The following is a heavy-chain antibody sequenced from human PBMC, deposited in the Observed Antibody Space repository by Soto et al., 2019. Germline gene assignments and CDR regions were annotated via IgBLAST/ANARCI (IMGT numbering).Heavy chain of an antibody. CDR2: ISYDGRNK. V-gene: IGHV3-30*04. CDR3: ARGPLGVGATTRGDAFDI. Sequence: QVQLVESGGGVVQPGRSLRLSCAASGFSFSNYAMHWVRQAPGKGLEWVAVISYDGRNKYYADSVKGRFTISRDNSKNTLYLQMNSLRAEDTAVYYWARGPLGVGATTRGDAFDIWGQGTMVTVSS. J-gene: IGHJ3*02. D-gene: IGHD1-26*01. CDR1: GFSFSNYA.